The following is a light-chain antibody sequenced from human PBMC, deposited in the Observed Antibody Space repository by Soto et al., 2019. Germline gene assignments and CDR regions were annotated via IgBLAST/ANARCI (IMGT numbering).Light chain of an antibody. V-gene: IGLV2-23*02. CDR2: EVS. CDR1: SSDVGSYNL. Sequence: QSALTQPASVSGSPGQSITISCTGTSSDVGSYNLVSWYQQHPGKAPKLMIYEVSKRPSGVSNRFSGSKSGNTASLTIPGLQAEDEADYYCCSYAGSHYVFGTGTKLTVL. CDR3: CSYAGSHYV. J-gene: IGLJ1*01.